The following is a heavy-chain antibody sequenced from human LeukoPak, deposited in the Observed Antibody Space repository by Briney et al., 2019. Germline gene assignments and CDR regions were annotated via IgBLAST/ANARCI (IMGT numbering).Heavy chain of an antibody. Sequence: GGSLRLSCAASGFTFSSFWIHWVGQVPGKGLVWVSRINSDGFSTSYADSVKGRFTISRDNAKNTLYLQMNSLRAEDTAVYYCARGTSGGYFDYWGQGTLVTVSS. J-gene: IGHJ4*02. V-gene: IGHV3-74*01. D-gene: IGHD1-26*01. CDR2: INSDGFST. CDR3: ARGTSGGYFDY. CDR1: GFTFSSFW.